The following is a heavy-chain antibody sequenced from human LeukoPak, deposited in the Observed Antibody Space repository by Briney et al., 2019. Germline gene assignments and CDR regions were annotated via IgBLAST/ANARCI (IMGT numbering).Heavy chain of an antibody. CDR3: ARRGVWFGELLCWFDP. D-gene: IGHD3-10*01. CDR1: GGSFSGYY. Sequence: KPSETLSLTCAVYGGSFSGYYWSWIRQPPGKGLEWIGEINHSGSTNYNPSLKSRVTISVDTSKNQFSLKLSSVTAADTAVYYCARRGVWFGELLCWFDPWGQGTLVTVSS. J-gene: IGHJ5*02. CDR2: INHSGST. V-gene: IGHV4-34*01.